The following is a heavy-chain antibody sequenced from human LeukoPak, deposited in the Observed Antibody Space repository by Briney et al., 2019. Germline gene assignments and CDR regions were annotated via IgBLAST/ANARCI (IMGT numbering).Heavy chain of an antibody. J-gene: IGHJ4*02. CDR2: IIPNFRTS. D-gene: IGHD3-10*01. CDR1: GVNLASHS. CDR3: ARDSGEVPDY. Sequence: GASVKVSCTASGVNLASHSLSWARQAPGQGLEWVGGIIPNFRTSKYAQNFQGRVTITADKSTNTAYMELHSLRSEDTAVYYCARDSGEVPDYWGQGTLVTVSS. V-gene: IGHV1-69*06.